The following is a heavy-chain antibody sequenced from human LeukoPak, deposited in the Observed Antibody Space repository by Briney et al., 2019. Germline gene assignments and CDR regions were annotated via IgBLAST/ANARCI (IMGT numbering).Heavy chain of an antibody. Sequence: PGGSLRLSCATSGFTYSSCVMAWVRQAPGKGLEWVSSISGSGGSTYYADSVKGRFTISRDNSMNTLYLQMNSLTAEDTAVYYCAKRRCSSTHCYAFDYWGQGTLVTVSS. V-gene: IGHV3-23*01. D-gene: IGHD2-2*01. CDR3: AKRRCSSTHCYAFDY. CDR2: ISGSGGST. CDR1: GFTYSSCV. J-gene: IGHJ4*02.